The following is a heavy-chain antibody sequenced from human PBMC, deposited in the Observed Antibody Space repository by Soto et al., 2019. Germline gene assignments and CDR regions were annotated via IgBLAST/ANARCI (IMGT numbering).Heavy chain of an antibody. CDR1: GYTFINYG. CDR2: IRAYNGNT. J-gene: IGHJ4*02. D-gene: IGHD6-6*01. V-gene: IGHV1-18*01. Sequence: QVQLVQSGAEVKTPGASVRVSCTASGYTFINYGITWVRQAPGQGLEWMGWIRAYNGNTNYEDNLQDRITMTTDSSTSTDSVEVRSLRSDATDVYYCARVGTAYTRSSAHVFDYWGQGSLVTVSS. CDR3: ARVGTAYTRSSAHVFDY.